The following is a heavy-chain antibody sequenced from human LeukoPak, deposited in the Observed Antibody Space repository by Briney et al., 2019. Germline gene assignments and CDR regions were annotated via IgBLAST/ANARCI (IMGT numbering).Heavy chain of an antibody. D-gene: IGHD3-9*01. J-gene: IGHJ4*02. V-gene: IGHV1-18*01. CDR3: ARDADDILTGYYFY. CDR2: ISAYNGNT. Sequence: ASVKVSCKASGYTFTSYGISWVRQAPGQGREWMGWISAYNGNTNYAQKLQGRVTMTTDTSTSTAYMELRSLRSDDTAVYYCARDADDILTGYYFYWGQGTLVTVSS. CDR1: GYTFTSYG.